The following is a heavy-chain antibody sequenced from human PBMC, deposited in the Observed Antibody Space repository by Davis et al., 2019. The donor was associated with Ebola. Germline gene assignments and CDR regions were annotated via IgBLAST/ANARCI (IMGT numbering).Heavy chain of an antibody. CDR1: GYIFTDYH. Sequence: AASVKVSCKASGYIFTDYHIHWVRQAPGQGLEWVGRINPNTGGTNYAQKFQGRVTMTRDTSISTAYMELSRLRSDDTAVYYCASPSKLLWFGESFDYWGQGTLVTVSS. V-gene: IGHV1-2*06. CDR3: ASPSKLLWFGESFDY. J-gene: IGHJ4*02. D-gene: IGHD3-10*01. CDR2: INPNTGGT.